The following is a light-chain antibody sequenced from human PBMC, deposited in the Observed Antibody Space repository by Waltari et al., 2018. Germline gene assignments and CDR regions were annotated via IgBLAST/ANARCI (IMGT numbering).Light chain of an antibody. V-gene: IGKV1-12*01. CDR2: EAS. Sequence: DIQMTQSPSSLSASVGDRVTITCRASQSISIWLDWYQQKSGKAPKLLIYEASSLQSGVPSRFSGSGSGTDFTLTISSLQPEDFATYYCLQYSNIPWTFGQGTKVEIK. CDR3: LQYSNIPWT. CDR1: QSISIW. J-gene: IGKJ1*01.